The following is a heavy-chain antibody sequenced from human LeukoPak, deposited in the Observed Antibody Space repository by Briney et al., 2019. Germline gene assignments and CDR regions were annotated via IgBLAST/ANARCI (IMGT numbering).Heavy chain of an antibody. CDR1: GGTFSSYA. J-gene: IGHJ3*02. CDR2: IIPIFGTA. Sequence: ASVKVSCKASGGTFSSYAISWVRQAPGQGLEWMGGIIPIFGTANYAQKFQGRVTITTDESTSTAYMELSSLRSEDTAVYYCARASPSLAAAGSPYAFDIWGQGTMVTVSS. D-gene: IGHD6-13*01. V-gene: IGHV1-69*05. CDR3: ARASPSLAAAGSPYAFDI.